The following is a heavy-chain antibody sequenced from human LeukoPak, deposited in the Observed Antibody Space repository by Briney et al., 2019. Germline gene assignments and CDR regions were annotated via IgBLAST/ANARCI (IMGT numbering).Heavy chain of an antibody. J-gene: IGHJ5*02. CDR3: ARGRGWNWFDP. CDR2: IYHHGAT. V-gene: IGHV4-34*01. CDR1: GGSFSGYP. Sequence: PSETLSLTCAVYGGSFSGYPWNWIRQPPGKGLEWIGYIYHHGATNYNPSLRSRVTISLDGSKTQFSLRLNSVTAADTAVYYCARGRGWNWFDPWGQGTLVTVSS. D-gene: IGHD3-10*01.